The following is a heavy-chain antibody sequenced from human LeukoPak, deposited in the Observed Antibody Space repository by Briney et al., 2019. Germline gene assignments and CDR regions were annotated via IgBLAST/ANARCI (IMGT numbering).Heavy chain of an antibody. Sequence: GGSLRLSCAASGLTVSSNYMSWVRQAPGKGLEWVSVIYSGGSTYYADSVKGRFTISRDNAKNSLYLQMNSLRAEDTAVYYCARGTSSGWDYYFDYWGQGTLVTVSS. V-gene: IGHV3-53*01. CDR2: IYSGGST. CDR1: GLTVSSNY. J-gene: IGHJ4*02. CDR3: ARGTSSGWDYYFDY. D-gene: IGHD6-19*01.